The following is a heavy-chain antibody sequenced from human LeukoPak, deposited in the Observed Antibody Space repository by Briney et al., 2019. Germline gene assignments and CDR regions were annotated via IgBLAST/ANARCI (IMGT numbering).Heavy chain of an antibody. CDR2: TYSTGST. CDR3: ARHTQHYDSFDI. D-gene: IGHD5-18*01. V-gene: IGHV4-4*09. Sequence: SETLSLTCTVSGGSISSYYWSWIRQPPGKGLEWLGYTYSTGSTNDTPSLEGRVTMLVDTSKNQFSLKLRSVTAADTAVYYCARHTQHYDSFDIWGQGTLVTVSS. J-gene: IGHJ3*02. CDR1: GGSISSYY.